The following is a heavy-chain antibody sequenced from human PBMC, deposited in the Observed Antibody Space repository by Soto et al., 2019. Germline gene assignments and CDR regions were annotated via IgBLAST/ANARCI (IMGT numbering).Heavy chain of an antibody. Sequence: EVHLVESGGGLVQPGGSLRLSCAASGFTFSRYWMHWVRQAPGEGLMWVSRINSDGSRTHYADSVKGRFTVSRDNAKNTVYLQMDSLRAEDMALYYCARVNDPDDYWGQGTLVTVSS. J-gene: IGHJ4*02. D-gene: IGHD1-1*01. CDR1: GFTFSRYW. V-gene: IGHV3-74*01. CDR3: ARVNDPDDY. CDR2: INSDGSRT.